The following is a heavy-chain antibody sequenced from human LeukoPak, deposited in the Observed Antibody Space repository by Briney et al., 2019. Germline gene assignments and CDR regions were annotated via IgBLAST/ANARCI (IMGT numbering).Heavy chain of an antibody. CDR3: AGRVLLWFGELLSWFDP. Sequence: PSETLSLTCAVYGGSFSDFYWSWIRQPPGKGLEWIGEINHSGSTNYNPSLKSRVTISVDTSKNQFSLKLSSVTAADTAVYYCAGRVLLWFGELLSWFDPWGQGTLVTVSS. CDR2: INHSGST. D-gene: IGHD3-10*01. J-gene: IGHJ5*02. V-gene: IGHV4-34*01. CDR1: GGSFSDFY.